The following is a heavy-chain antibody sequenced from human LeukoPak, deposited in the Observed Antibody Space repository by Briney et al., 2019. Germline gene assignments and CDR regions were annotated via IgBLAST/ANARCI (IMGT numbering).Heavy chain of an antibody. CDR2: IWYDGSNK. Sequence: GGSLRLSCAASGFTFSSYGMHWVRQAPGKGLEWVAVIWYDGSNKYYADSVKGRFTISRDNSKNTLYLQMNSLRAEDTAVYYCARDGGDYYGSGTRGVFDYWGQGTLVTVSS. CDR3: ARDGGDYYGSGTRGVFDY. V-gene: IGHV3-33*01. D-gene: IGHD3-10*01. J-gene: IGHJ4*02. CDR1: GFTFSSYG.